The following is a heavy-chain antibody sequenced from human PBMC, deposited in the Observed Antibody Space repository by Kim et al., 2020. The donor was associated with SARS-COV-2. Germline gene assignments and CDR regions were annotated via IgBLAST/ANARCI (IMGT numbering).Heavy chain of an antibody. Sequence: SNKYYADSVKGRFTIARDNSKNTLYLQMNSLRAEDTAVYYCARWSGNAIDYWGQGTLVTVSS. CDR3: ARWSGNAIDY. D-gene: IGHD3-3*01. CDR2: SNK. J-gene: IGHJ4*02. V-gene: IGHV3-30-3*01.